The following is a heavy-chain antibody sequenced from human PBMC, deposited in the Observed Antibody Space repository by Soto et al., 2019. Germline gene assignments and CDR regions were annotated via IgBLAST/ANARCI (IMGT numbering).Heavy chain of an antibody. D-gene: IGHD6-13*01. J-gene: IGHJ4*02. V-gene: IGHV5-51*01. CDR2: IYPGDHET. CDR3: ARTPRSSPYFDY. Sequence: GESLKLSCQCSGYTSSNFWIGWVRQLPGKVLEWMGIIYPGDHETRYSPSFHGKVTISADKSINTAYLQWNSLEASDTAFYFCARTPRSSPYFDYWGQGALVAVSS. CDR1: GYTSSNFW.